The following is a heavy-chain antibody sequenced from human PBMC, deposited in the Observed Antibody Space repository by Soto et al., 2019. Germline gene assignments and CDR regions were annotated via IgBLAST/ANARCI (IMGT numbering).Heavy chain of an antibody. CDR3: XXXXXXXXXXCYFSGPFDY. Sequence: QVQLQESGPGLVKPSETLSLTCTVSGGSISSYYWSWIRQPPGKGLEWIGYIYYSGSTNYNPSLKSRVTISVDTSKNQFSLKLSXXXXXXXXXXXXXXXXXXXXXXCYFSGPFDYWGQGTLVTVSS. CDR2: IYYSGST. D-gene: IGHD2-21*01. J-gene: IGHJ4*02. V-gene: IGHV4-59*01. CDR1: GGSISSYY.